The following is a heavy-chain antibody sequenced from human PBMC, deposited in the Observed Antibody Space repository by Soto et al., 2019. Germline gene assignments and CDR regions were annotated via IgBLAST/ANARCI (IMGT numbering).Heavy chain of an antibody. V-gene: IGHV3-30-3*01. CDR1: GFNFSSYA. D-gene: IGHD3-22*01. J-gene: IGHJ4*02. CDR2: ISYDGSNK. CDR3: ARDHYDSSGYYYFEHDY. Sequence: GGSLRLSCAASGFNFSSYAMHWVRQAPGKGLEWVAVISYDGSNKYYADSVKGRFTISRDNSKNTLYLQMNSLRAEDTAVYYCARDHYDSSGYYYFEHDYWGQGTLVTVSS.